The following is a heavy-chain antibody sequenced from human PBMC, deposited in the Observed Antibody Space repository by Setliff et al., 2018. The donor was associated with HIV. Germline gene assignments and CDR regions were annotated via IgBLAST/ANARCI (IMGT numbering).Heavy chain of an antibody. CDR3: AGGVNPTYYDFWSGNYMRKYYYYYMDV. D-gene: IGHD3-3*01. CDR2: INQSGST. CDR1: GRSLSGYY. V-gene: IGHV4-34*01. J-gene: IGHJ6*03. Sequence: PSETLSLTCAVYGRSLSGYYWSWIRQPPGKGLEWIGEINQSGSTNYNPSLKSRVTISVDTSKNQFSLKLSSVTAADTAVYYCAGGVNPTYYDFWSGNYMRKYYYYYMDVWGKGTTVTVSS.